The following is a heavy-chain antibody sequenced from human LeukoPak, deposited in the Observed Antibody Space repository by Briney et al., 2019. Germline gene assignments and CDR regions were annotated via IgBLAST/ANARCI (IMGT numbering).Heavy chain of an antibody. CDR2: INPSSGST. Sequence: ASVKVSCKASGYTFSSYYMHWVRQAPGQGLEWMGIINPSSGSTSYVQKFQGRVTMTTDTSTSTAYMELRSLRSDDTAVYYCAREPYSSSWYWFDPWGQGTLVTVSS. J-gene: IGHJ5*02. D-gene: IGHD6-13*01. CDR3: AREPYSSSWYWFDP. CDR1: GYTFSSYY. V-gene: IGHV1-46*01.